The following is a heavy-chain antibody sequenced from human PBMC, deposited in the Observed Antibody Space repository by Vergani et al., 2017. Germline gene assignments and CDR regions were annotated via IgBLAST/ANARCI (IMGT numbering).Heavy chain of an antibody. CDR3: AGQGPIAAAGTSDY. V-gene: IGHV4-31*03. CDR1: GGSISSGGYY. Sequence: QVQLQESGPGLVKPSPTLSLTCTVSGGSISSGGYYWSWIRQHPGKGLEWIGYIYYSGSTYYNPSLKSRVTISVDRSKNQFSLKLSSVTAADTAVYYCAGQGPIAAAGTSDYWGQGTLVTVSS. J-gene: IGHJ4*02. D-gene: IGHD6-13*01. CDR2: IYYSGST.